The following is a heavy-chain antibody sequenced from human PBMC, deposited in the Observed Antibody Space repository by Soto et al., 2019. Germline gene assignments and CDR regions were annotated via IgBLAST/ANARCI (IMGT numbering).Heavy chain of an antibody. CDR2: ISFDGTNK. J-gene: IGHJ5*02. Sequence: LRLSCAASEFAFSTHATHWVRQAPGEGLEWVAVISFDGTNKYYADSVKGRFTISRDNSRSTLYLQMNSLRIEDTAVYYCSASRDYNWFDPWGQGTLVTVSS. CDR1: EFAFSTHA. V-gene: IGHV3-30-3*01. CDR3: SASRDYNWFDP. D-gene: IGHD2-21*02.